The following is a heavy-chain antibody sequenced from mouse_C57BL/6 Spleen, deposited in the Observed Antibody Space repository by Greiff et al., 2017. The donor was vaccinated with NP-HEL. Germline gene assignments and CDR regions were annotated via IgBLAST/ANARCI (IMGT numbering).Heavy chain of an antibody. CDR3: ARAHLYDY. CDR2: IYPGDGDT. Sequence: VQLQQSGPELVKPGASVKISCKASGYAFSSSWMNWVKQRPGKGLEWIGRIYPGDGDTNYNGKFKGKATLTADKSSSTAYMQLSSLTSEDSAVYFCARAHLYDYWGQGTTLTVSS. CDR1: GYAFSSSW. V-gene: IGHV1-82*01. J-gene: IGHJ2*01.